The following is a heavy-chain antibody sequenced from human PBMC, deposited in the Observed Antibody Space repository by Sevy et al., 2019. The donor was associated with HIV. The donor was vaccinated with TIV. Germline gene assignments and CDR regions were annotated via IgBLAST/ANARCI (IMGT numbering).Heavy chain of an antibody. D-gene: IGHD3-22*01. V-gene: IGHV3-33*01. Sequence: FAASGFTFSSYGMHWVRQAPGKGLEWVAVIWNDRSNKHYADSVKGRFTISRDNSKNTLYLQMNSLRAEDTAVYYCASLPNNYYDSSGSSGDDAFDIWGQGTMVTVSS. J-gene: IGHJ3*02. CDR1: GFTFSSYG. CDR3: ASLPNNYYDSSGSSGDDAFDI. CDR2: IWNDRSNK.